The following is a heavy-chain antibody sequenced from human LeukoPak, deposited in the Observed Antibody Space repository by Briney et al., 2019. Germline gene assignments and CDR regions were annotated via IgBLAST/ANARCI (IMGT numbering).Heavy chain of an antibody. CDR1: GFTFSSYA. CDR2: ISYDGSNK. J-gene: IGHJ3*02. CDR3: AKFCGSCYTTGDAFDI. Sequence: PGGSLRLSCAASGFTFSSYAMHWVRQAPGKGLEWVAVISYDGSNKYYADSVKGRFTISRDNSKNTLYLQMNSLRAEDTAVYYCAKFCGSCYTTGDAFDIWGQGTMVTVSS. V-gene: IGHV3-30*04. D-gene: IGHD2-15*01.